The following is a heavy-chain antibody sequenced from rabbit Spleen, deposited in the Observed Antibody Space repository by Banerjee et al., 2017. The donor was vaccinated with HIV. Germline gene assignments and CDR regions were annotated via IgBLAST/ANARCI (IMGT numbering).Heavy chain of an antibody. J-gene: IGHJ6*01. CDR1: GVSFSNKAV. CDR3: ARDTSSSFSSYGMDL. V-gene: IGHV1S40*01. D-gene: IGHD1-1*01. Sequence: QSLEESGGDLVKPGASLTLTCTASGVSFSNKAVMCWVRQAPGKGLEWIACINAVTGRPVYANWAKGRFTISKTSSTTVTLQMTSLTAADTATYFCARDTSSSFSSYGMDLWGPGTLVTVS. CDR2: INAVTGRP.